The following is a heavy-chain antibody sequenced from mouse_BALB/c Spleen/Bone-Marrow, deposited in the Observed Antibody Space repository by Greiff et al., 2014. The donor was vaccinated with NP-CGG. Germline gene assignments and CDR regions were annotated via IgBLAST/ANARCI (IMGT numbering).Heavy chain of an antibody. D-gene: IGHD6-2*01. CDR2: IYPGDGDT. Sequence: QVQLQQPGAELVRPGSSVKISCKASGYAFSSYWMNWVKQRPGQGLEWIGQIYPGDGDTNYNGKFKGKATLTADKSSSTAYMQLSSLTSEDSAVYFCARQVVHDYSGQGTTPPVPS. CDR3: ARQVVHDY. CDR1: GYAFSSYW. V-gene: IGHV1-80*01. J-gene: IGHJ2*01.